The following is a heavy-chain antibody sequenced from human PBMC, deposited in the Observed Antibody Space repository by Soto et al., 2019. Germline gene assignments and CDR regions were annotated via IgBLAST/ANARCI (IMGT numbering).Heavy chain of an antibody. J-gene: IGHJ4*02. CDR2: ISAYNGNT. CDR1: GYTFTSYG. V-gene: IGHV1-18*01. CDR3: ARDYGRTYYDILTGYPPFDY. Sequence: ASVKVSCKASGYTFTSYGISWVRQAPGQGLEWMGWISAYNGNTNYAQKLQGRVTMTTDTSTSTAYMELRSLRSDDTAVYYCARDYGRTYYDILTGYPPFDYRGQGTLVTVSS. D-gene: IGHD3-9*01.